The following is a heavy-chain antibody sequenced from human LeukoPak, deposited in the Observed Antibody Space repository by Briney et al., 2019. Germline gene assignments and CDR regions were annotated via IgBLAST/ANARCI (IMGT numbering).Heavy chain of an antibody. CDR1: GGSLSIYY. J-gene: IGHJ6*02. Sequence: SPSETLSLTCTVSGGSLSIYYWSWIRQPPGKGLEWIGYVYYSGSTNYNPSFKSRVTISVDTSKNQFSLKLSSVTAADTAVYYCARDTVTYGMDVWGQGTTVTVSS. V-gene: IGHV4-59*12. D-gene: IGHD4-17*01. CDR3: ARDTVTYGMDV. CDR2: VYYSGST.